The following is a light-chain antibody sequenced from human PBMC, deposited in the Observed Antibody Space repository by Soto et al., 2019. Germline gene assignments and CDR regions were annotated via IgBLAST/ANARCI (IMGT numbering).Light chain of an antibody. CDR2: DVS. Sequence: QSALTQPRSVSGSPGQSVSISCTGTSSDVGGYNYVSWYQPHPRKAPKLMIYDVSKRPSGVPDRFSGSKSGNTASLTISGLQAEDEADYYCCSYAGSCTEVFGTGTKVTVL. J-gene: IGLJ1*01. V-gene: IGLV2-11*01. CDR1: SSDVGGYNY. CDR3: CSYAGSCTEV.